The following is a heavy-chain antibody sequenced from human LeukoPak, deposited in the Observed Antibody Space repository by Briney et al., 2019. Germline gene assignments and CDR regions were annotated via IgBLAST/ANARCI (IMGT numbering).Heavy chain of an antibody. CDR2: IYYSGST. CDR3: ARPGSGSYYFQH. D-gene: IGHD1-26*01. J-gene: IGHJ1*01. V-gene: IGHV4-39*01. CDR1: GGSISSSSYY. Sequence: SEIPSLTCTVSGGSISSSSYYWGWIRQPPGKGLEWIGSIYYSGSTYYNPSLKSRVTISVDTSKNQFSLKLSSVTAADTAVYYCARPGSGSYYFQHWGQGTLVTVSS.